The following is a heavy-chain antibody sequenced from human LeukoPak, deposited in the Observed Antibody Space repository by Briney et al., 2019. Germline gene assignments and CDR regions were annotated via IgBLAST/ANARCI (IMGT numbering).Heavy chain of an antibody. V-gene: IGHV1-69*05. J-gene: IGHJ5*02. Sequence: SVKLSCNASGGTFSSYAISWVRHAPGQGLEWMGGIIPIFGTANYAQKFQGRVTITTDESTSTAYMELSSLRSEDTAVYYCARDFVGGIAVADRDNWFDPWGQGTLVTVSS. CDR1: GGTFSSYA. CDR3: ARDFVGGIAVADRDNWFDP. D-gene: IGHD6-19*01. CDR2: IIPIFGTA.